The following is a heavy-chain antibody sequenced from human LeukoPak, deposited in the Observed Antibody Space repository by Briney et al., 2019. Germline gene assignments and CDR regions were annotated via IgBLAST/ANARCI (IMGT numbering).Heavy chain of an antibody. CDR3: ARDRYSSGGLDV. D-gene: IGHD3-22*01. V-gene: IGHV3-7*04. Sequence: GGTLRLSCAASGFTFSNYWMSWLRQAPGKGLEWVANIKRDGSEKYYVDSVKGRFTISRDNAKNSLYLQMNSLRAEDTAVYYCARDRYSSGGLDVWGQGTTVTVSS. CDR2: IKRDGSEK. J-gene: IGHJ6*02. CDR1: GFTFSNYW.